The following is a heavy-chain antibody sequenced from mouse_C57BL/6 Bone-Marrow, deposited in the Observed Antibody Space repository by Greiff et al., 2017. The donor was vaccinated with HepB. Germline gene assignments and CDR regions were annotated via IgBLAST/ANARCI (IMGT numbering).Heavy chain of an antibody. CDR1: GYTFTSYW. Sequence: VQLQQPGAELVKPGASVKMSCKASGYTFTSYWITWVKQRPGQGLEWIGDIYPGSGSTNYNEKFKSKATLTVDTSSSTAYMQLSSLTSEDSAVYYCARGRAYYSNYYAMDYWGQGTSVTVSS. CDR3: ARGRAYYSNYYAMDY. CDR2: IYPGSGST. J-gene: IGHJ4*01. D-gene: IGHD2-5*01. V-gene: IGHV1-55*01.